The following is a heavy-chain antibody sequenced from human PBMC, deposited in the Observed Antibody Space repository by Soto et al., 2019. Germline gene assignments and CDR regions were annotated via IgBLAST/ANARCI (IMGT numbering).Heavy chain of an antibody. Sequence: LRLSCAASGFTVSSNYMTWVRQAPGKGLEWVSVIYSGGSTNYADSVKGRFTISRDDSKNTLFLQMNSLRAEDTAVYYCATAKLLPTSTFDSWGKGTLFTVP. CDR3: ATAKLLPTSTFDS. D-gene: IGHD3-22*01. V-gene: IGHV3-66*01. CDR2: IYSGGST. CDR1: GFTVSSNY. J-gene: IGHJ5*01.